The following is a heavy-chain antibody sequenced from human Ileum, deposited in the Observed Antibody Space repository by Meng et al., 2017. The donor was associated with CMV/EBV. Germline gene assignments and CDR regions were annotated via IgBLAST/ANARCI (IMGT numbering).Heavy chain of an antibody. CDR3: ARDGLSGRYFDY. Sequence: CKTSGYTFTTNNIIWVRQSPGQGPEWMGWIDTNTGHPTYAQGFTGRFVFSLDTSVRTAYLQISSLKTEDTAVYYCARDGLSGRYFDYWGQGTLVTVSS. J-gene: IGHJ4*02. CDR1: GYTFTTNN. CDR2: IDTNTGHP. D-gene: IGHD1-26*01. V-gene: IGHV7-4-1*02.